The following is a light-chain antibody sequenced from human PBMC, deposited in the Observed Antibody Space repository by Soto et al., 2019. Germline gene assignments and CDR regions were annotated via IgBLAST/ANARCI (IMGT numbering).Light chain of an antibody. V-gene: IGKV3-15*01. CDR1: QSVGNN. Sequence: EILMTQSPATLSVSPGERATLSCRASQSVGNNVAWYQHKPGQAPRLLIYYASTRATGIPARFSGSGSGTEFTLTISSLQSEDFGLYYCQQYNDWPPITFGQGTRLEIK. J-gene: IGKJ5*01. CDR2: YAS. CDR3: QQYNDWPPIT.